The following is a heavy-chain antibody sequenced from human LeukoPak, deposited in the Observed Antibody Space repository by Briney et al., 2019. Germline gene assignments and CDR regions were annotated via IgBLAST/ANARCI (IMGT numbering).Heavy chain of an antibody. Sequence: QSGGSLRLSCAASGFTFSSYAMSWVRQAPGKGLEWVSAISGSGGSTYYANSVKGRFTISRDNSKNTLYLQMNSLRAEDTAVYYCAKASAMIVVSEYFQHWGQGTLVTVSS. CDR1: GFTFSSYA. CDR2: ISGSGGST. V-gene: IGHV3-23*01. D-gene: IGHD3-22*01. CDR3: AKASAMIVVSEYFQH. J-gene: IGHJ1*01.